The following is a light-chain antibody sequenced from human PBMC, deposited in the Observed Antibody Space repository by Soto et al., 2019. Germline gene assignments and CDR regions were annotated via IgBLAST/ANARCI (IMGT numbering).Light chain of an antibody. J-gene: IGKJ1*01. CDR2: GAT. Sequence: EIELTQSPGTLSLSHGERATLSCRASQSVSSGYLAWYQQKPGQAPRLLIYGATSRATGIPDRFSGSGSGTDFTLTISRLEPEGFAVYYCQQYGSSRAFGQGTKVDIK. CDR3: QQYGSSRA. V-gene: IGKV3-20*01. CDR1: QSVSSGY.